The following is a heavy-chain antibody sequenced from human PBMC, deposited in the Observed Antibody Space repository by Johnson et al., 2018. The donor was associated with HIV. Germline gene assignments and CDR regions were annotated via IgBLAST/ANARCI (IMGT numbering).Heavy chain of an antibody. CDR2: ISYDGSSK. CDR1: GFTFSRYG. CDR3: AREGYGGWAFDI. J-gene: IGHJ3*02. V-gene: IGHV3-30*03. D-gene: IGHD4-23*01. Sequence: QVQLVESGGGVVQPGGSLRLSCAASGFTFSRYGMYWVRQAPGKGLEWVALISYDGSSKNYGDSVKGRFTISRDNSKNTLYLQMNSLRAEDTAVYYCAREGYGGWAFDIWGQGTMVTVSS.